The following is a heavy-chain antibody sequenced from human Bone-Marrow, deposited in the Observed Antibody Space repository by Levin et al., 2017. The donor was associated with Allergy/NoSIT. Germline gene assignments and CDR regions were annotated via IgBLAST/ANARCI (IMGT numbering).Heavy chain of an antibody. CDR3: ARDRRYCSGGSCYSQAFDS. Sequence: GGSLRLSCAASGFTFSSYSMNWVRQAPGKGLEWVSSISSSSSYIYYADSVKGRFTISRDNAKNSLYLQMNSLRAEDTAVYYCARDRRYCSGGSCYSQAFDSWGQGTMVTVSS. V-gene: IGHV3-21*01. D-gene: IGHD2-15*01. J-gene: IGHJ3*02. CDR1: GFTFSSYS. CDR2: ISSSSSYI.